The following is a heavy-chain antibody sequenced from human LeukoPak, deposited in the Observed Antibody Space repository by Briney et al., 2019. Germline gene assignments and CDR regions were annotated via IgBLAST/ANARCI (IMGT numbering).Heavy chain of an antibody. D-gene: IGHD6-19*01. CDR3: AREAAVADIYYGMDV. J-gene: IGHJ6*04. V-gene: IGHV1-3*01. Sequence: GASVKVSCKASGYTFTSYAMHWVRQAPGQRLEWMGWINAGNGNTKYSQKFQGRVTITRDTSASTAYMELSSLRSEDTAVYYCAREAAVADIYYGMDVWGKGTTVTVSS. CDR2: INAGNGNT. CDR1: GYTFTSYA.